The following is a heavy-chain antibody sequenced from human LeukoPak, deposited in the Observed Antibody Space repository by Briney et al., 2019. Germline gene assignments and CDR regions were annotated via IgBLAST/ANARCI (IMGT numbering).Heavy chain of an antibody. CDR2: SDGGGSST. CDR1: GFTFSNHW. D-gene: IGHD3-22*01. CDR3: ARGPGSSGGAYVGDY. V-gene: IGHV3-74*01. Sequence: GGSLRLSCAASGFTFSNHWMHWVRQVPGKGPVWVSRSDGGGSSTSYADSVKGRFSIFRDNAKSTLYLQMNSLRAEDTAVYYCARGPGSSGGAYVGDYWGHGTLVTVSS. J-gene: IGHJ4*01.